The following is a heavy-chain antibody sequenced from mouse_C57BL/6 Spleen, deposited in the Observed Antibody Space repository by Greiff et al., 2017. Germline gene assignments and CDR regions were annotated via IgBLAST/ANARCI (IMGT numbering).Heavy chain of an antibody. Sequence: QVQLQQPGAELVMPGASVKLSCKASGYTFTSYWMHWVKQRPGQGLEWIGEIDPSDSYTNYNKKFKGKSTLAVDKSSSTAYMQLSSLTSEDSAVYYCAIWGGNYYYFDYWGQGTTLTVSS. J-gene: IGHJ2*01. CDR3: AIWGGNYYYFDY. D-gene: IGHD2-1*01. V-gene: IGHV1-69*01. CDR2: IDPSDSYT. CDR1: GYTFTSYW.